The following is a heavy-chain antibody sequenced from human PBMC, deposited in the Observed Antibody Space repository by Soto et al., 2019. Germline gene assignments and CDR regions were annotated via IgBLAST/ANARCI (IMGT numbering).Heavy chain of an antibody. J-gene: IGHJ6*02. V-gene: IGHV3-23*01. D-gene: IGHD6-13*01. CDR2: ISGSGGST. CDR1: GFTFSSYA. Sequence: EVQLLKSGGGLVQPGGSLRLSCAASGFTFSSYAMSWVRQAPGKGLEWVAAISGSGGSTYYADSVKGRFTISRDNSKNTLYLQMNSLRAEDTAVYYCAKYSSSWYFMGNYYYYAMDVWCHGTTVTVSS. CDR3: AKYSSSWYFMGNYYYYAMDV.